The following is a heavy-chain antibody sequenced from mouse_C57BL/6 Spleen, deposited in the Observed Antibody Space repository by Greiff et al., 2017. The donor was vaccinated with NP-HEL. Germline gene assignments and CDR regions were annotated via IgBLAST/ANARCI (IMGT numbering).Heavy chain of an antibody. Sequence: EVQVVESGGDLVKPGGSLKLSCAASGFTFSSYGMSWVRQTPDKRLEWVATISSGGSYTYYPDSVKGRFTISRDNAKNTLYLQMSSLKSEDTAMYYCARHGKFITTVVDHWYFDVWGTGTTVTVSS. CDR2: ISSGGSYT. CDR3: ARHGKFITTVVDHWYFDV. V-gene: IGHV5-6*01. D-gene: IGHD1-1*01. J-gene: IGHJ1*03. CDR1: GFTFSSYG.